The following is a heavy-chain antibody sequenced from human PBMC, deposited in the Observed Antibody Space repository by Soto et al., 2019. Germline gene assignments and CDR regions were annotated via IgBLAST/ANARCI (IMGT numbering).Heavy chain of an antibody. Sequence: GGSLRLSCAASGFSFSVYTMNWVRQAPGKGLEWVSSISSSSSYIYYADSLRGRFTISRDNAKNSVYLQMNSLRAEDTAVYYCARGIAARTPPDNWGQGTLVTVSS. D-gene: IGHD6-6*01. CDR2: ISSSSSYI. CDR3: ARGIAARTPPDN. J-gene: IGHJ4*02. CDR1: GFSFSVYT. V-gene: IGHV3-21*01.